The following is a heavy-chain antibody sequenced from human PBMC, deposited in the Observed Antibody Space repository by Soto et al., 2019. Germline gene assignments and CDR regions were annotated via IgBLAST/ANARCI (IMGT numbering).Heavy chain of an antibody. Sequence: QVPLVESGGGVVQPGKSLRLSCAASGLTFSLYGMHWVRRAPDKGLEWVAVISYEGSDKYYADSVKGRFTISRDNSKNTLYLHMDSLRPDDTAVYYCAKEVQTRAATGLDYWGQGTLVTVSS. J-gene: IGHJ4*02. CDR3: AKEVQTRAATGLDY. V-gene: IGHV3-30*18. CDR1: GLTFSLYG. D-gene: IGHD6-13*01. CDR2: ISYEGSDK.